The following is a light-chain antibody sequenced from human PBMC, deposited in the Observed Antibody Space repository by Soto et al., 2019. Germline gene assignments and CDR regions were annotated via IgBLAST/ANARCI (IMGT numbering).Light chain of an antibody. CDR2: GAS. CDR1: QSVSSR. CDR3: QQADSFPWT. J-gene: IGKJ1*01. V-gene: IGKV3-20*01. Sequence: EVVLTQSPGTLSLSPGEGAALSCRASQSVSSRLAWYQQKPGQAPRLLISGASTRASGIPDRFSGSGSGTDFTLTVSSLQPEDFAIYYCQQADSFPWTFGQGTKVDIK.